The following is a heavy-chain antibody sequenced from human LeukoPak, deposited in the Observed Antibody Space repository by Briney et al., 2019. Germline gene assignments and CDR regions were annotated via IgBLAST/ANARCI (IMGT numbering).Heavy chain of an antibody. V-gene: IGHV3-48*03. CDR1: GFTFSSYE. D-gene: IGHD3-10*01. CDR2: ISSSGSTI. CDR3: AKDQSYGSGSYYNSDWFDP. Sequence: GGSLRLSCAASGFTFSSYEMNWVRQAPGKGLEWVSYISSSGSTIYYADSVKGRFTISRDNAKNSLYLQMNSLRAEDTAVYYCAKDQSYGSGSYYNSDWFDPWGQGTLVTVSS. J-gene: IGHJ5*02.